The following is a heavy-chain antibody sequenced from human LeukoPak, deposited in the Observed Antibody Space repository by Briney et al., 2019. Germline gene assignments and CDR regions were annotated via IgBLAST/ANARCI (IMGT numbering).Heavy chain of an antibody. D-gene: IGHD6-6*01. V-gene: IGHV4-34*01. Sequence: SETLSLTCAVYGGSFSGYYWSWIRQPPGKGLEWIGEINHSGSTNHNPSLKSRVTISVDTSKNQFSLKLSSVTAADTAVYYCARGIAARRAIDYWGQGTLVTVSS. J-gene: IGHJ4*02. CDR2: INHSGST. CDR1: GGSFSGYY. CDR3: ARGIAARRAIDY.